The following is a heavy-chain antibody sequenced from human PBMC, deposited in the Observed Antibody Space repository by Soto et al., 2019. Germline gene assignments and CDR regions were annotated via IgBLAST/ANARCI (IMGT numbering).Heavy chain of an antibody. V-gene: IGHV4-39*01. CDR1: GGSISSSSYY. D-gene: IGHD3-10*01. CDR2: IYYSGST. Sequence: SETLSLTCTVSGGSISSSSYYWGWIRQPPGKGLEWIGSIYYSGSTYYNPSLKSRVTISVDTSKNQFSLKLSSVTAADTAVYYCARQGITMVRGVIIGFDYWGQGTLVTVSS. CDR3: ARQGITMVRGVIIGFDY. J-gene: IGHJ4*02.